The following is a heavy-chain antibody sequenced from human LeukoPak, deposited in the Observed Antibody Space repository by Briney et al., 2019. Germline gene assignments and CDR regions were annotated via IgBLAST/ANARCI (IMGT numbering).Heavy chain of an antibody. CDR1: GGSISSSSYY. CDR2: IYYSGST. CDR3: ARDRYSGSHRGAFDI. J-gene: IGHJ3*02. D-gene: IGHD1-26*01. V-gene: IGHV4-39*02. Sequence: PSETLSLTCTVSGGSISSSSYYWGWIRQPPGKGLEWIGSIYYSGSTYYNPSLKSRVTISVDTSKNQFSLKLSSVTAADTAVYYCARDRYSGSHRGAFDIWGQGTMVTVSS.